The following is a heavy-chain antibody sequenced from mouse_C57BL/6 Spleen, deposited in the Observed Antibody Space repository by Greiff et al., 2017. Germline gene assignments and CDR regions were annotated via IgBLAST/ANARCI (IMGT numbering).Heavy chain of an antibody. CDR2: IEPANGNT. CDR3: ARFITTVVTPFDY. V-gene: IGHV14-3*01. Sequence: EVQLQQSVAELVRPGASVKLSCTASGFNIKNTYMHWVKQRPEQGLEWIGRIEPANGNTKYAPKFQGKATITADTSANTAYLQLSSLTSEDTAIYYCARFITTVVTPFDYWGQGTTLTVSS. D-gene: IGHD1-1*01. J-gene: IGHJ2*01. CDR1: GFNIKNTY.